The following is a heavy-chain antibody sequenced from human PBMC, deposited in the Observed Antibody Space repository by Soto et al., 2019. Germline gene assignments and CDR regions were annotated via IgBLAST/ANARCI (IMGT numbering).Heavy chain of an antibody. J-gene: IGHJ5*02. CDR3: ATSRALQFLEWPGNWFDP. Sequence: ASVKVSCKASGYTFTIYSMHWVRQAPGQRLEWMGWINAGNGNTKYSQKFQGRVTITRDTSASTAYMELSSLRSEDTAVYYCATSRALQFLEWPGNWFDPWGQGTLVTVSS. V-gene: IGHV1-3*01. D-gene: IGHD3-3*01. CDR2: INAGNGNT. CDR1: GYTFTIYS.